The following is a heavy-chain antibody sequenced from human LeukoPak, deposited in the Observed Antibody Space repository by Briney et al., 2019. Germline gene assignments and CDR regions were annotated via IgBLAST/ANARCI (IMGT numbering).Heavy chain of an antibody. CDR2: IYYSGST. J-gene: IGHJ4*02. Sequence: PSETLSLTCTVSGGSISSSSYYWGWIRQPPGKGLEWIGSIYYSGSTYYNPSLKSRVTISVDTSKNQFSLKLSSVTAADTAVYYCARSIVVVPAAFGYWGQGTLVTVSS. D-gene: IGHD2-2*01. CDR3: ARSIVVVPAAFGY. CDR1: GGSISSSSYY. V-gene: IGHV4-39*07.